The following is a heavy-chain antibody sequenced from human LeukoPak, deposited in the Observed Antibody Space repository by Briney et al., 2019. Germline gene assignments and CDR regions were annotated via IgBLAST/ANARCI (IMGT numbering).Heavy chain of an antibody. Sequence: GGSLRLSCAASGFTFDDYAMHWVRQAPGKGLEWVSVIYSGGSTYYADSVKGRFTISRDNSKNTLYLQMNSLRAEDTAVYYCAKDRLAGATTDLYDYWGQGTLVTVSS. V-gene: IGHV3-23*03. CDR2: IYSGGST. D-gene: IGHD1-26*01. J-gene: IGHJ4*02. CDR1: GFTFDDYA. CDR3: AKDRLAGATTDLYDY.